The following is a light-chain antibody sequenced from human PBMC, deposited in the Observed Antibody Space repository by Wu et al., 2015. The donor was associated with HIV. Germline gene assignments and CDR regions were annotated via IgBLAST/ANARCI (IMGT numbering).Light chain of an antibody. CDR1: QSVSSH. CDR2: GAS. V-gene: IGKV3-11*01. Sequence: EIVLTQSPGTLSLSPGERATLSCRASQSVSSHLAWYHHKPGQAPRLLIYGASNRATDIPARFSGRGSGTDFTLTISSLEPEDLAIYYCQQNNNWPLTFGQGHDWRLN. CDR3: QQNNNWPLT. J-gene: IGKJ5*01.